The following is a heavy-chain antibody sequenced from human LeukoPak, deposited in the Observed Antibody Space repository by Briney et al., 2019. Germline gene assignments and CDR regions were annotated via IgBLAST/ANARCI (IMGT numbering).Heavy chain of an antibody. CDR3: ATWEGLYGMDV. D-gene: IGHD3-3*01. CDR2: ISWNSGSI. J-gene: IGHJ6*02. V-gene: IGHV3-9*01. CDR1: GFTFDDYA. Sequence: PGRSLRLSCAASGFTFDDYAMSWVRHAPGKGLEWVSGISWNSGSIDYADSVKGRFTISRDNAKNSLYLQMNSLRAEDTALYYCATWEGLYGMDVWGQGTTVTVS.